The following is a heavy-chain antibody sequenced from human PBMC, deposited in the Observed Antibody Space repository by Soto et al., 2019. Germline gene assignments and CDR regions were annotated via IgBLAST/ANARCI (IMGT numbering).Heavy chain of an antibody. J-gene: IGHJ4*02. Sequence: QVQLVESGGGVVQPGRSLRLSCAASGFTFSSYTMHWFRQAPGKGLEWVAIISYDGSTKYYPDSVKGRLTISRDNSKNTMYLQMNSLRAEDTAMYYCARAIGGGLYAIDSWGRGTLVTVSS. V-gene: IGHV3-30-3*01. CDR3: ARAIGGGLYAIDS. D-gene: IGHD6-19*01. CDR1: GFTFSSYT. CDR2: ISYDGSTK.